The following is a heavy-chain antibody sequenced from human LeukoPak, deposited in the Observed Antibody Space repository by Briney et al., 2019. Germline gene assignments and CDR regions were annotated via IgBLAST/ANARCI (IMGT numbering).Heavy chain of an antibody. D-gene: IGHD7-27*01. Sequence: GGSLRLSCAASGFTFSSYSMNWVRQAPGKGLEWVSSISSSSSYIYYADSVKGRFTISRDNSKNTLYLQMNSLRAEDTAVYYCAKANWGSDWELYYYYMDVWGKGTTVTVSS. CDR1: GFTFSSYS. J-gene: IGHJ6*03. CDR3: AKANWGSDWELYYYYMDV. CDR2: ISSSSSYI. V-gene: IGHV3-21*04.